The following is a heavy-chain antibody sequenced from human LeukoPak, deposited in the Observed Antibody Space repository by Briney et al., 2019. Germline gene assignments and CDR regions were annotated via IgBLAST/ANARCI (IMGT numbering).Heavy chain of an antibody. Sequence: GESLKISCKGSGYSFTSYWIGWVRQMPGKGLEWMGIIYPGDSDTRYSPSFQGQVTISADKSISTAYLQWSSLRSEDTAVYYCARGAIAATWLRYVWGSYRSWRDWFDPWGQGTLVTVSS. J-gene: IGHJ5*02. V-gene: IGHV5-51*01. CDR1: GYSFTSYW. CDR2: IYPGDSDT. CDR3: ARGAIAATWLRYVWGSYRSWRDWFDP. D-gene: IGHD3-16*02.